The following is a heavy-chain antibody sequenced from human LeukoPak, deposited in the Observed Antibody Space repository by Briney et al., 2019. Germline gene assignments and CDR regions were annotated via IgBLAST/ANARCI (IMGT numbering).Heavy chain of an antibody. CDR1: GGSISSSSFY. Sequence: PSETLSLTCTVSGGSISSSSFYWGWIRQPPGKGLEWIGSIFYSGNTYYTPSLQNRVTMSLDTSKSQFSLSLTSVTAADTAVYYCARQIAVVEPTDPNWFDSWGQGTLVTVSS. D-gene: IGHD2-21*01. CDR2: IFYSGNT. V-gene: IGHV4-39*07. J-gene: IGHJ5*01. CDR3: ARQIAVVEPTDPNWFDS.